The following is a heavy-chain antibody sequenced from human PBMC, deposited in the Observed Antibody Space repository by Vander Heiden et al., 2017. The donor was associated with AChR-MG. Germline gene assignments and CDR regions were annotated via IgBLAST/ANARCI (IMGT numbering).Heavy chain of an antibody. V-gene: IGHV1-8*01. Sequence: QVQLVQSGAEVKKPGASVKVSCKAPGYTFTSYDSNGVRQATGQGLESMRWMNPNSGNTGYAQKFQGRVTMTRNTSISTAYMELSSLRSEDTAVYYCARGGKKTTRYIWGKTERSYSNWGQGTLVTVSS. CDR3: ARGGKKTTRYIWGKTERSYSN. CDR2: MNPNSGNT. CDR1: GYTFTSYD. J-gene: IGHJ4*02. D-gene: IGHD3-16*01.